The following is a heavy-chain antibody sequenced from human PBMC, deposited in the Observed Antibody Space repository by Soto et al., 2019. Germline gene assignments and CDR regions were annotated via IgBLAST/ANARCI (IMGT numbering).Heavy chain of an antibody. CDR1: GYTFTGYY. D-gene: IGHD6-19*01. V-gene: IGHV1-2*02. CDR2: INPNSGGT. J-gene: IGHJ4*02. Sequence: ASVKVSCKASGYTFTGYYMHWVRQAPGQGLEWMGWINPNSGGTNYAQKFQGRVTMTRDTSISTAYMELSRLRSDDTAVYYCAREPDHIAVAGTFDYWGQGTLVTVYS. CDR3: AREPDHIAVAGTFDY.